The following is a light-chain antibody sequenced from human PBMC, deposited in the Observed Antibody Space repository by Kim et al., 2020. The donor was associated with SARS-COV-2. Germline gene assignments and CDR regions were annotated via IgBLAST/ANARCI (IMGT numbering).Light chain of an antibody. V-gene: IGKV2-28*01. Sequence: GEPASISCWYSQSLLHSNGYNYLDWFLQKPGQSPQLLIYLGSNRASGVPDRFSGSGSGTDFTLKISRVEAEDVGVYYCMQALQTLFGGGTKVDIK. CDR1: QSLLHSNGYNY. CDR3: MQALQTL. J-gene: IGKJ4*01. CDR2: LGS.